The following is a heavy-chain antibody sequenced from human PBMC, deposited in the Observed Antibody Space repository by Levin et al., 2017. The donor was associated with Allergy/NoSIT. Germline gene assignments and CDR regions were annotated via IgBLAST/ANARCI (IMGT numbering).Heavy chain of an antibody. V-gene: IGHV1-46*01. CDR2: INPSGGST. CDR1: GYTFTSYY. Sequence: GASVKVSCKASGYTFTSYYIHWVRQAPGQGLEWMGKINPSGGSTSYAQKFQGRVTMTRDTSTSTVFMELSSLRSDDTAVYYCARDLGPRIEDCWGQGTLVIVSS. D-gene: IGHD2-21*01. CDR3: ARDLGPRIEDC. J-gene: IGHJ4*02.